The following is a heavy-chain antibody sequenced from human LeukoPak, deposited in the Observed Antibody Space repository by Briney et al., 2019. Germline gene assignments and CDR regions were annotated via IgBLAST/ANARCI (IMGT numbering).Heavy chain of an antibody. Sequence: GGSLRLSCAASGSTFSDYTMNWVRQAPGKGLEWVSSITSSSTYIYYSDSVKGRFTISRDNAKNSLYLQMNSLRAEDTAVYYCTNLAPMDVWGKGTTVTVSS. CDR1: GSTFSDYT. J-gene: IGHJ6*04. D-gene: IGHD3-3*02. CDR2: ITSSSTYI. CDR3: TNLAPMDV. V-gene: IGHV3-21*01.